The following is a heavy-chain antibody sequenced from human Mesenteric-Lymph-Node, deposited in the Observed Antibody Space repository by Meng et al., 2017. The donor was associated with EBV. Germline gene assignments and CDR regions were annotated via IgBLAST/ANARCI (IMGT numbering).Heavy chain of an antibody. D-gene: IGHD5-12*01. CDR2: ISAYNGNT. J-gene: IGHJ4*02. CDR3: ARDGYSGYDRIDY. CDR1: CYTFTGYG. Sequence: HVHLVQAGGEVKKPGASVKVSCKASCYTFTGYGISWVRQAPGQGLEWMGWISAYNGNTKFAQKVQGRITMTTDTSTTTAYMELRSLRSDDTAVYYCARDGYSGYDRIDYWGQGTLVTVSS. V-gene: IGHV1-18*04.